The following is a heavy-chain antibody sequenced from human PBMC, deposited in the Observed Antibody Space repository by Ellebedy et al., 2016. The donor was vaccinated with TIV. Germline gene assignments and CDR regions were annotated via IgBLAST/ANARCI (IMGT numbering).Heavy chain of an antibody. CDR1: GFNFDDYA. CDR2: ISRDSESI. CDR3: AKVMGAPYYSAFDY. D-gene: IGHD1-26*01. J-gene: IGHJ4*02. Sequence: PGGSLRLSCAASGFNFDDYAMHWVRQAPGKGLEWVSGISRDSESIGYADSVKGRFTISRDNAKNSLYLQMNSLSAEGTAFYYFAKVMGAPYYSAFDYWGQGTLVTVSS. V-gene: IGHV3-9*01.